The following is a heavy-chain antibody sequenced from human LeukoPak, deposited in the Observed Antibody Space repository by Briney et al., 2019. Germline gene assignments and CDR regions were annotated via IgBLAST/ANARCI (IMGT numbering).Heavy chain of an antibody. J-gene: IGHJ4*02. V-gene: IGHV4-34*01. Sequence: SETLSLTCAVYGGSFSGYYWSWIRQPPGKGLEWIGEINHSGSTNYNPSLKSRVTISADTSKNQFSLKLSSVTAADTAVYYCARSTYYDFWREGIFDYWGQGTLVTVSS. CDR2: INHSGST. CDR1: GGSFSGYY. D-gene: IGHD3-3*01. CDR3: ARSTYYDFWREGIFDY.